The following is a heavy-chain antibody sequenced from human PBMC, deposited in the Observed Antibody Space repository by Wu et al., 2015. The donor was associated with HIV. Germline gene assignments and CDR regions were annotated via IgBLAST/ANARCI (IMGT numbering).Heavy chain of an antibody. CDR3: THDPPTYGYNSFDY. CDR2: INPNSGGT. V-gene: IGHV1-2*02. D-gene: IGHD5-24*01. Sequence: QVQLVQPGADVKKPGASVKVSCKASGYTFTGYYMHWLRQAPGQGLEWMGWINPNSGGTNFAQKFQDRVTLTRDTSISTAYMELSSLTSEDTAIYYCTHDPPTYGYNSFDYWGQGTLVTVSS. J-gene: IGHJ4*02. CDR1: GYTFTGYY.